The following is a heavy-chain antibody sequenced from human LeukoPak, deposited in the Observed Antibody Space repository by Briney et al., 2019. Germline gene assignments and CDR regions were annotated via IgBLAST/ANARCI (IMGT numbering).Heavy chain of an antibody. Sequence: PGASVKVSCKASGYTFTSYDINWVRQATGQGLEWMGWMNPNSGNTGYAQKFQGRVTMTRNTSISTAYVELSSLRSEDTAVYYCARAGYCSGGSCYRVYYFDYWGQGTLVTVSS. CDR3: ARAGYCSGGSCYRVYYFDY. J-gene: IGHJ4*02. CDR2: MNPNSGNT. D-gene: IGHD2-15*01. V-gene: IGHV1-8*01. CDR1: GYTFTSYD.